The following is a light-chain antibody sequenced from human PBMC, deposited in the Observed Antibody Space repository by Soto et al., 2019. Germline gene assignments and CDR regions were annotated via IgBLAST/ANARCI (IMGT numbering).Light chain of an antibody. Sequence: QSALTQPASVSGSPGQSITISCTGTSSDVGDYDYVAWYQQHPGKAPKVMIYAVSNRPSGVSNRFSGSKSGNTTSLTISGLQAEDEADYYCTSYTRTTPVVFGGGTKVTVL. CDR2: AVS. CDR1: SSDVGDYDY. V-gene: IGLV2-14*01. J-gene: IGLJ2*01. CDR3: TSYTRTTPVV.